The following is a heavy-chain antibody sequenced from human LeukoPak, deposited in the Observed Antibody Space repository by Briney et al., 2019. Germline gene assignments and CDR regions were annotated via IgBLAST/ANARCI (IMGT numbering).Heavy chain of an antibody. V-gene: IGHV3-30*02. Sequence: PGGSLRLSCAASGFTFSNYGMHWVRQAPGKGLEWVAFIRNDGSNKYYADSVKGRFTISRDNSKNALYLQMNSLRAEDTAVYYCAKDLIAWGQGTLVTVSS. CDR3: AKDLIA. CDR1: GFTFSNYG. J-gene: IGHJ4*02. D-gene: IGHD2/OR15-2a*01. CDR2: IRNDGSNK.